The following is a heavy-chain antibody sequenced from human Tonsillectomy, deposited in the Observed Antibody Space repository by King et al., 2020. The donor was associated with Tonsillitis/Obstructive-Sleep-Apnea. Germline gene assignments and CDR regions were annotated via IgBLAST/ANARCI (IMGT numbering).Heavy chain of an antibody. Sequence: LQLQESGPGLVKPSETLSLTCTVSGGSISSSSYYWGWIRQPPGKGLEWIGSIYYSGRAYSNPSLKSGVTISVDTSKNQFSLKLSSVTAADTAVYYCARQRGYCSSTSYPYYYYYMDVWGKGTTVTVSS. CDR2: IYYSGRA. J-gene: IGHJ6*03. CDR1: GGSISSSSYY. D-gene: IGHD2-2*01. V-gene: IGHV4-39*01. CDR3: ARQRGYCSSTSYPYYYYYMDV.